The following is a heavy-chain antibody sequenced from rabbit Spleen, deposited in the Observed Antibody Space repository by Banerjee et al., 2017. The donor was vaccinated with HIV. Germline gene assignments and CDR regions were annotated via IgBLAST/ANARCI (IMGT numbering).Heavy chain of an antibody. Sequence: QSLEESGGDLVKPGASLTLTCTASGFSFSSSYWICWVRQAPGKGLEWTGCIYTGSGNTYYANWAKGRFTISKTSSTTVTLQVTSLTAADTATYFCARDLVGVIGWNFYLWGPGTLVTVS. CDR2: IYTGSGNT. J-gene: IGHJ6*01. D-gene: IGHD1-1*01. CDR1: GFSFSSSYW. CDR3: ARDLVGVIGWNFYL. V-gene: IGHV1S40*01.